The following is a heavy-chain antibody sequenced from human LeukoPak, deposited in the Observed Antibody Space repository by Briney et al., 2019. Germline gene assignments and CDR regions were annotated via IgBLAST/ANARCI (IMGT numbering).Heavy chain of an antibody. J-gene: IGHJ4*02. CDR1: GGSISSNNYY. Sequence: KASETLSLTCTVSGGSISSNNYYWGWIRKPPGKGLEWIGSIYYGGYTYYNPCLKSRVTISVDTSKNQFSLKLSSVTAADTAIYYCQSRFLEWLLDYWGQGTLVTVSS. D-gene: IGHD3-3*01. V-gene: IGHV4-39*01. CDR3: QSRFLEWLLDY. CDR2: IYYGGYT.